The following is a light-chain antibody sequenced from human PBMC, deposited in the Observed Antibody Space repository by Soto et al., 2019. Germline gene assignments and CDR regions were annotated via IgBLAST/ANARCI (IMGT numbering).Light chain of an antibody. J-gene: IGLJ1*01. V-gene: IGLV2-14*03. CDR1: SSDVGGYNY. CDR3: AAWDGSLYV. Sequence: QSVLTQPASVSGSPGQSITISCTGTSSDVGGYNYVSWYQQHPGKAPKLMIYSNSQRPSGVPVRFSGSKSGTSASLAISGLQSEDEAEYYCAAWDGSLYVFGNGTKVTVL. CDR2: SNS.